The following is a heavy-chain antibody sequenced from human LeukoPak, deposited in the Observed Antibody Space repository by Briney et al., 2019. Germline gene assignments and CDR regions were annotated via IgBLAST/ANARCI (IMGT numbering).Heavy chain of an antibody. CDR1: GFTFSSYG. CDR3: ARTRFLEWLLYRFDAFDI. J-gene: IGHJ3*02. V-gene: IGHV3-30*03. CDR2: ISYDGSNK. Sequence: PGGSLRLSCAASGFTFSSYGMHWVRQAPGKGLEWVAVISYDGSNKYYADSVKGRFTISRDNSKNTLYLQMNSLRAEDTAVYYGARTRFLEWLLYRFDAFDIWGQGTMVTVSS. D-gene: IGHD3-3*01.